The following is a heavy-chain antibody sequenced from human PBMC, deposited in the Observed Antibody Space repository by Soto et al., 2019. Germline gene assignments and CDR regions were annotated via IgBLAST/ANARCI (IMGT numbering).Heavy chain of an antibody. CDR3: ATNYYDSSGYLD. CDR1: GSTFTSYR. J-gene: IGHJ4*02. CDR2: INAANGDT. Sequence: ASVTLYCTSSGSTFTSYRIHWVRKAPGQRLEWMGWINAANGDTKYSPKFQGRVTITRDTSASTAYMELSSLRSEDTAIYYCATNYYDSSGYLDWGQGTLVTVSS. V-gene: IGHV1-3*01. D-gene: IGHD3-22*01.